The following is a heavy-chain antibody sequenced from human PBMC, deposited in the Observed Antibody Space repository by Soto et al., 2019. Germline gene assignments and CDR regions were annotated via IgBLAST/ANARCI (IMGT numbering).Heavy chain of an antibody. CDR3: ARDIPPHDSGWYGYYYYNGMDV. V-gene: IGHV3-30-3*01. Sequence: QVQLVESGGGVVQPGRSLRLSCAASGFTFSRYAMHWVRQAPGKGLEWVAVISYDGSNKYYADSVKGRLTISRDNSKNTLYLQKKRLSDEDTAVYYFARDIPPHDSGWYGYYYYNGMDVWGQGTTLTDS. CDR1: GFTFSRYA. J-gene: IGHJ6*02. CDR2: ISYDGSNK. D-gene: IGHD6-19*01.